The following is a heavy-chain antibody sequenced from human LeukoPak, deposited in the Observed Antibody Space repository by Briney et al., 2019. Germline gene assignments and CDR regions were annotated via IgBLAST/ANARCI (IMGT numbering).Heavy chain of an antibody. CDR2: ISYDGSNE. Sequence: GRSLRLSCAASGFTFSSYVMHWVRQAPGKGLEWVAIISYDGSNEYYADSVKGRFTISRDNAKNSLYLQMNSLRAEDTAVYYCARDERSGWYYFDYWGKGTLVTVSS. CDR3: ARDERSGWYYFDY. D-gene: IGHD6-19*01. V-gene: IGHV3-30*04. CDR1: GFTFSSYV. J-gene: IGHJ4*02.